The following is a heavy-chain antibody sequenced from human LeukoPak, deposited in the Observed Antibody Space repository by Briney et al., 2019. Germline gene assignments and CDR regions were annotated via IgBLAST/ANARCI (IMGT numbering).Heavy chain of an antibody. CDR1: GFPFSSYW. D-gene: IGHD2-2*01. CDR3: ARDQRYCSSSSCPWEPFDY. CDR2: IKPDGSEK. Sequence: GGSLRLSCAASGFPFSSYWMSWVRQAPGKGLEWVANIKPDGSEKSYVDSVKGRFTISRDSAKNSLYLQMNSLRAEDTAVYYCARDQRYCSSSSCPWEPFDYWGQGTLVTVSS. J-gene: IGHJ4*02. V-gene: IGHV3-7*05.